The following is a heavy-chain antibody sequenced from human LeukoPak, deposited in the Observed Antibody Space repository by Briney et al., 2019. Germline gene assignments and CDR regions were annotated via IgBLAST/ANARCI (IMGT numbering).Heavy chain of an antibody. D-gene: IGHD3-22*01. Sequence: PGGSLRLSCAASGFTFSSYAIHWVRQAPGKGLEYVSAISSNGGSTYYANSVKGRFTISRDNSKNTLYLQMGSLRAEDMAVYYCARRVYDSSGYYRGGYYFDYWGQGTLVTVSS. CDR2: ISSNGGST. J-gene: IGHJ4*02. CDR1: GFTFSSYA. V-gene: IGHV3-64*01. CDR3: ARRVYDSSGYYRGGYYFDY.